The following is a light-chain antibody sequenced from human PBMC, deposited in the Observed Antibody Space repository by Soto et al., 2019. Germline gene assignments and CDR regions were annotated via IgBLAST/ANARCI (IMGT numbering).Light chain of an antibody. V-gene: IGKV3-15*01. CDR3: QQYNNWPS. CDR2: DAS. Sequence: EVVLTQSPATLSVSPGERATLFCRASQTVSRNLAWYQQRPGQAPRLLIYDASTRAAGFPARFSGSGSETEFTLTIRSLQSEDFAVYYCQQYNNWPSFGQGTRLEMK. J-gene: IGKJ5*01. CDR1: QTVSRN.